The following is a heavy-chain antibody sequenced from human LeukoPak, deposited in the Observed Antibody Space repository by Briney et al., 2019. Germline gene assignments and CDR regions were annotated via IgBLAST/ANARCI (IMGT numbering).Heavy chain of an antibody. D-gene: IGHD6-13*01. V-gene: IGHV3-7*03. Sequence: GGSLRLSCAASGFTFSSHWMSWVRQAPGKGLEWVANIKKDGSEKYYVDAVKGRFTISRDNSKNTLYLQMNSLRAEDTAVYYCAKTGSSWSKASEGWGQGTLVTVSS. CDR1: GFTFSSHW. CDR3: AKTGSSWSKASEG. CDR2: IKKDGSEK. J-gene: IGHJ4*02.